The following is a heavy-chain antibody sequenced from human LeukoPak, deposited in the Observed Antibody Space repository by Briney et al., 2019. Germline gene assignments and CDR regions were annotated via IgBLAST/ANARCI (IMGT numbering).Heavy chain of an antibody. CDR3: ARRMVRGVIITRNWFDP. CDR2: ISAYNGNT. D-gene: IGHD3-10*01. CDR1: GYTFTSYG. Sequence: ASVKVSCKASGYTFTSYGISWVRQAPGQGLEWMGWISAYNGNTNYAQKLQGRVTMTTDTSTSTAYMELRSLRSDDTAVYYCARRMVRGVIITRNWFDPWGQGTLVTVSS. J-gene: IGHJ5*02. V-gene: IGHV1-18*01.